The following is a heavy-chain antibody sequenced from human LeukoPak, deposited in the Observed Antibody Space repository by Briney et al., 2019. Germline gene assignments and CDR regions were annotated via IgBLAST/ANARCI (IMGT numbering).Heavy chain of an antibody. J-gene: IGHJ4*02. CDR1: GFTVSSNY. V-gene: IGHV3-53*01. Sequence: GGSLRLSCAASGFTVSSNYMSWVRQAPGKGLEWVSVIYSGGSTYYADSVKGRFTISRDNSKNTLYLQMNSLRAEDTAVYYCARMGLAAAFDYWGQGTLVTVSS. CDR2: IYSGGST. CDR3: ARMGLAAAFDY. D-gene: IGHD6-13*01.